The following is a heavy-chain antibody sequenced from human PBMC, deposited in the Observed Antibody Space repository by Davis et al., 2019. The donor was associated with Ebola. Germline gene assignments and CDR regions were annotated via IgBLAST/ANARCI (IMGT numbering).Heavy chain of an antibody. CDR3: AKVESGYFDWLPVSYGMDV. CDR1: GFTFSSYA. D-gene: IGHD3-9*01. CDR2: IGGSGGIT. J-gene: IGHJ6*02. Sequence: PGGSLRLSCAASGFTFSSYAMSWVRQAPGKGLEWVSTIGGSGGITYHADSVKGRSTISRDNSNNTVYLQMNSLRAEDTAVYYCAKVESGYFDWLPVSYGMDVWGQGTTVTVSS. V-gene: IGHV3-23*01.